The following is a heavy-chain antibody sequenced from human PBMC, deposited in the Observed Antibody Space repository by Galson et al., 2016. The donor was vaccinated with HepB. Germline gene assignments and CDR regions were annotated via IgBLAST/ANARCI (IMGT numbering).Heavy chain of an antibody. J-gene: IGHJ4*02. CDR3: ARRSPATNPHYFDF. CDR1: GDSIRTSNYN. V-gene: IGHV4-39*01. Sequence: SETLSLTCTVSGDSIRTSNYNWGWIRQPPGRGLEWIGTIHSSAIGYYNPSLKSRVTMSVDTSKNQFSLKLILVTAADTAVYYCARRSPATNPHYFDFWGQGILVTVSS. D-gene: IGHD1-26*01. CDR2: IHSSAIG.